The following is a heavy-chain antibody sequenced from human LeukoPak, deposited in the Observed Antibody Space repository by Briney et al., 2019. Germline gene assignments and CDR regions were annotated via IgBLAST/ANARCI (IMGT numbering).Heavy chain of an antibody. J-gene: IGHJ6*03. Sequence: GGSLRLSCAASGFTVSSNYMSWVRQAPGKGLEWVSVIYSGGSTYYADSVKGRFTISRDNSKNTLYLQMSSLRAEDTAVYYCARDTGMWELLTWYYYMDVWGKGTTVTVSS. CDR3: ARDTGMWELLTWYYYMDV. D-gene: IGHD1-26*01. V-gene: IGHV3-53*01. CDR2: IYSGGST. CDR1: GFTVSSNY.